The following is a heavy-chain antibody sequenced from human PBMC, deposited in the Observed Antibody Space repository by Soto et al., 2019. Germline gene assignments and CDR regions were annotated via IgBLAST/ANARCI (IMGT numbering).Heavy chain of an antibody. CDR2: ISAYNGNT. CDR1: GYTFTSYG. V-gene: IGHV1-18*01. D-gene: IGHD6-19*01. Sequence: ASVKVSCKASGYTFTSYGISWVRQAPGQGLEWMGWISAYNGNTNYAQKLQGRVTMTTDTSTSTAYMELRSLRSDDTAVYYCASIAVANYYYGMDVWGQGTTVTVSS. J-gene: IGHJ6*02. CDR3: ASIAVANYYYGMDV.